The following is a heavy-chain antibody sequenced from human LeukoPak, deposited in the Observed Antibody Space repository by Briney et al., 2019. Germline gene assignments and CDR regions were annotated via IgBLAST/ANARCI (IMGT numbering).Heavy chain of an antibody. Sequence: SGESLQISCKGSGYNFTSYWISWVRQLPGKGLEWMGRIDPSDSYTNYSPSFQGHVTISADKSISTAYLQWSSLKASDTAMYYCARQIAAAGYYYYGMDVWGKGTTVTVSS. J-gene: IGHJ6*04. D-gene: IGHD6-13*01. CDR1: GYNFTSYW. CDR3: ARQIAAAGYYYYGMDV. V-gene: IGHV5-10-1*01. CDR2: IDPSDSYT.